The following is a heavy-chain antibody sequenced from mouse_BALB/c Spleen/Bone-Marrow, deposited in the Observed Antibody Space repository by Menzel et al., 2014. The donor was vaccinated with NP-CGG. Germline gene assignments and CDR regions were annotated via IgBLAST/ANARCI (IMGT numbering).Heavy chain of an antibody. CDR3: GRGDGSMDY. J-gene: IGHJ4*01. CDR2: ISGGDAYT. CDR1: ELTYXSYG. Sequence: EVNVVESGGDLVKPGGSLKLSCAASELTYXSYGMSWVRQTPDKRLEWVATISGGDAYTYYPDSVKGRFTISRDSAKNILYLQMSSLKSEDTAMYYYGRGDGSMDYWGQGTSVTVSS. V-gene: IGHV5-6*01. D-gene: IGHD3-3*01.